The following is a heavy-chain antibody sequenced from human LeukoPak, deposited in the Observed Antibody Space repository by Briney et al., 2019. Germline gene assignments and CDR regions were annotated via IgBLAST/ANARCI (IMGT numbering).Heavy chain of an antibody. V-gene: IGHV3-33*01. D-gene: IGHD2-21*01. Sequence: GRSLRLSCAASGLLFSTYGMHWVRQAPGKGLEWVAIIWYDGTNVKYVDSVKGRFTISRDNSKNTLYLQMNSLRAEDTAVYYCVRDGGELEADGFDIWGKGTMVTVSS. CDR3: VRDGGELEADGFDI. J-gene: IGHJ3*02. CDR2: IWYDGTNV. CDR1: GLLFSTYG.